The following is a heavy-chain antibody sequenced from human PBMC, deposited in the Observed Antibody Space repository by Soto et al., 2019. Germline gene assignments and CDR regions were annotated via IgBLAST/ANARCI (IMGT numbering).Heavy chain of an antibody. CDR3: ARERTAIERFGY. Sequence: SLKVSCKASGGTFSSSAISWVRQAPGQGLEWMGGIIPIFGTANYAQKFQGRVTITADESTRTAYMELSSLRSVDTAVYYCARERTAIERFGYWGQGTLVTVSS. D-gene: IGHD5-18*01. CDR1: GGTFSSSA. V-gene: IGHV1-69*13. J-gene: IGHJ4*02. CDR2: IIPIFGTA.